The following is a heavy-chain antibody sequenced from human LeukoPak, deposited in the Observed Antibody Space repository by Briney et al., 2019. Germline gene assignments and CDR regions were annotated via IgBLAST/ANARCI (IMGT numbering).Heavy chain of an antibody. J-gene: IGHJ5*02. CDR1: GYTFTGYY. CDR3: ARVYCSSTSCPWGFDP. V-gene: IGHV1-2*02. D-gene: IGHD2-2*01. Sequence: ASVNVSCKASGYTFTGYYMHWVGQAAGQGLEWMGWINPNSGGTNYAQMLHVRVTMNRDTSISTAYMELSRLRSDDTAVYYCARVYCSSTSCPWGFDPWGQGTLVTVSS. CDR2: INPNSGGT.